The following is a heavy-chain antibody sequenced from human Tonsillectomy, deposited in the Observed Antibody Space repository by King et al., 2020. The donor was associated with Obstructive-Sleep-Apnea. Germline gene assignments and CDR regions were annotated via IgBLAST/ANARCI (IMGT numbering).Heavy chain of an antibody. J-gene: IGHJ5*02. V-gene: IGHV1-8*01. Sequence: QLVQSGAEVKKPGASVKVSCKASGYTFTSYDINWVRQATGQGLEWMGWMNPNSGNTGYAQKFQGRVTMTRNTSISTAYMELSSLRSEDTAVYYCARREDIVVVPAAVDWFDPWGQGTLVTVSS. CDR1: GYTFTSYD. CDR2: MNPNSGNT. D-gene: IGHD2-2*01. CDR3: ARREDIVVVPAAVDWFDP.